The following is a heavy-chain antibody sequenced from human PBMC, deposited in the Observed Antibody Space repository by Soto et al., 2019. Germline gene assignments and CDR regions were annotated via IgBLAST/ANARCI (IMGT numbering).Heavy chain of an antibody. D-gene: IGHD6-6*01. V-gene: IGHV2-70*01. CDR1: KLSLSTSGMS. CDR3: ARPASRAARGLDY. CDR2: IDWDDDK. Sequence: TKTLRVTCTFYKLSLSTSGMSVSWIRQPPGKALEWLAIIDWDDDKYYSTSLKTRLTISKDTSKNQVVLTMTNMDPVDTASYSCARPASRAARGLDYWGQGTLVTVSS. J-gene: IGHJ4*02.